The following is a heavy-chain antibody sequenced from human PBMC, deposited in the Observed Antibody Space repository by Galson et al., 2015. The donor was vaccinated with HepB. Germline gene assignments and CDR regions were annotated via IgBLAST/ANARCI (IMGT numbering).Heavy chain of an antibody. Sequence: SVKVSCKASGGTFSSYTISWVRQAPGQGLEWMGRIIPILGIANYAQKFQGRVTITADKSTSTAYMELSSLRSEDTAVYYCARDSARYYYDSSGPEGYFDYWGQGTLVTVSS. J-gene: IGHJ4*02. CDR3: ARDSARYYYDSSGPEGYFDY. CDR2: IIPILGIA. CDR1: GGTFSSYT. V-gene: IGHV1-69*04. D-gene: IGHD3-22*01.